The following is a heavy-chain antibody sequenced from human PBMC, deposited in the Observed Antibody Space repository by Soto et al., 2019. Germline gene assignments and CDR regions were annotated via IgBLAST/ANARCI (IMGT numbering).Heavy chain of an antibody. V-gene: IGHV1-18*01. CDR2: INAANGNT. Sequence: GASVKVSCKASGYTFTSYAISWVRQAPGQGLEWMGWINAANGNTKYSQKFQGRVTITRDTSASTAYMELSSLRSEDTAVYYCARDGPSSSGYCSQAFDYWGQGTLVTVSS. CDR1: GYTFTSYA. J-gene: IGHJ4*02. D-gene: IGHD3-22*01. CDR3: ARDGPSSSGYCSQAFDY.